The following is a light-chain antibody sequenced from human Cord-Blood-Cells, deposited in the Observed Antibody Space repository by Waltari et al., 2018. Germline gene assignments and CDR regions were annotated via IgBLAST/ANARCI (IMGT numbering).Light chain of an antibody. CDR1: RPTIGAGYD. J-gene: IGLJ3*02. CDR3: QSYDSSLSGAV. V-gene: IGLV1-40*01. CDR2: GNS. Sequence: QSVLPQPPSLSLPPGPRVTLPSTGRRPTIGAGYDVPWYQQLPGTAPKLLIYGNSNRPSGVPDRFSGSKSGTSASLAITGLQAEDEADYYCQSYDSSLSGAVFGGGTKLTVL.